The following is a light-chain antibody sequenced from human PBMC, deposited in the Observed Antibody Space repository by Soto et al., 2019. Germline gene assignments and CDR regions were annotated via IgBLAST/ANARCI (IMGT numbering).Light chain of an antibody. J-gene: IGKJ2*01. CDR1: ESVNRD. V-gene: IGKV3-15*01. Sequence: EIVMTQSPATLSVSPGASATLFCRASESVNRDLAWYRQKPDQAPSLVIYYSSIRATGIPARFSGSGSGTEFTLTINSLQSEDVAVYFCQQYYMWPPVFGRGTKLQI. CDR2: YSS. CDR3: QQYYMWPPV.